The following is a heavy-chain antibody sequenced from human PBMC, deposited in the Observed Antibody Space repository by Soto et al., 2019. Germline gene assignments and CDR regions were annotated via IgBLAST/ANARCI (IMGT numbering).Heavy chain of an antibody. Sequence: GASVKVSCKASGYTFTSYYMHWVRQAPGQGLEWMRIINPSGGSTSYAQKFQGRVTMTRDTSTSTVYMELSSLRSEGTAVYYCATHLAVLRFLEWLSPTDDYYGMDVWGQRTTVTVSS. CDR1: GYTFTSYY. D-gene: IGHD3-3*01. CDR3: ATHLAVLRFLEWLSPTDDYYGMDV. CDR2: INPSGGST. J-gene: IGHJ6*02. V-gene: IGHV1-46*01.